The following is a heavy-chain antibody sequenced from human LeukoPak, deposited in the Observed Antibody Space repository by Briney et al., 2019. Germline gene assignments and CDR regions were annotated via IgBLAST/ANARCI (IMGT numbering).Heavy chain of an antibody. J-gene: IGHJ3*02. CDR1: GGSINSGANY. D-gene: IGHD6-13*01. CDR2: IYYSGST. Sequence: SETLSLTCTVSGGSINSGANYWAWISQPPGKGLEWIGTIYYSGSTYYNPSLNSRVTMSLDTSKNQFSLKLTSVTAADTAVYYCAREIAAAGWVYAFDIWGQGTMVTVSS. V-gene: IGHV4-39*07. CDR3: AREIAAAGWVYAFDI.